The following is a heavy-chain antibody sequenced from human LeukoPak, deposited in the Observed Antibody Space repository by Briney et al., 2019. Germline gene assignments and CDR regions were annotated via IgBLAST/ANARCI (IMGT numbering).Heavy chain of an antibody. V-gene: IGHV3-53*01. CDR3: ARGPAVTPSYYFDY. Sequence: GGSLRLSCAASGFTVSSNYMSWVRQAPGKGLEWVSVIYSGGSTYYADSVKGRFTISRDNSKNTLYLQMNSLRAEDTAVYYCARGPAVTPSYYFDYWGQGTLVTVSS. D-gene: IGHD4-17*01. CDR2: IYSGGST. J-gene: IGHJ4*02. CDR1: GFTVSSNY.